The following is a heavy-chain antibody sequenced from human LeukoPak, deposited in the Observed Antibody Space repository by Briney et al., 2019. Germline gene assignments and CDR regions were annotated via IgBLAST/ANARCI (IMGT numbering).Heavy chain of an antibody. Sequence: GASVKVSCKASGYTFTSYGISWVRQAPGQGLEWMGGIIPIFGTANYAQKFQGRVTITADESTSTAYMELSSLRSEDTAVYYCARGGGSHLFDYWGQGTLVTVSS. J-gene: IGHJ4*02. D-gene: IGHD3-16*01. V-gene: IGHV1-69*13. CDR2: IIPIFGTA. CDR3: ARGGGSHLFDY. CDR1: GYTFTSYG.